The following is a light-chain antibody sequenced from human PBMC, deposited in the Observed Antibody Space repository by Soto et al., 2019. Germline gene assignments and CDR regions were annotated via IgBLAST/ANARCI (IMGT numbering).Light chain of an antibody. V-gene: IGKV3-20*01. Sequence: EIVLTQSPATLSLSPVERATLXCRASQSVSSYLAWYQQKPGQPPRLLISGASVRASGVPVRISGSGSGTDFTLTISRLEPEDFALYYCQQYGGSPITFGLGTRLEIK. CDR1: QSVSSY. CDR2: GAS. CDR3: QQYGGSPIT. J-gene: IGKJ5*01.